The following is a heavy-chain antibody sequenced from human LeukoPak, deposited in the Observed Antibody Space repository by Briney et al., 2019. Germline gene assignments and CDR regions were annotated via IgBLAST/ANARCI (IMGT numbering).Heavy chain of an antibody. V-gene: IGHV3-66*01. J-gene: IGHJ3*02. CDR1: GFTVGSNY. CDR3: ARAARWVSFDI. D-gene: IGHD5-24*01. CDR2: IYGGGST. Sequence: GGSLRLSCAASGFTVGSNYMSWVRQAPGKGLEWVSIIYGGGSTYYADSVKGRFTISRDNSKNTLYLQMNSLRADDTAVYYCARAARWVSFDIWGQGTMVTVSS.